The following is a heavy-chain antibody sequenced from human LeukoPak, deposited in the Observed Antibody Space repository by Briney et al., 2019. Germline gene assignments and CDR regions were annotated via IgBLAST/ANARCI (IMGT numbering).Heavy chain of an antibody. V-gene: IGHV3-11*04. CDR2: ISSSGSTI. Sequence: GGSLRLSCAASGFTFSDYYMSWIRQAPGKGLEWVSYISSSGSTIYYADSVKGRFTISRDNAKNSLYLQMNSLRAEDTAVYYCARGYYDSSGYYPHYYYYYYMDVWGKGTTVTVSS. J-gene: IGHJ6*03. D-gene: IGHD3-22*01. CDR3: ARGYYDSSGYYPHYYYYYYMDV. CDR1: GFTFSDYY.